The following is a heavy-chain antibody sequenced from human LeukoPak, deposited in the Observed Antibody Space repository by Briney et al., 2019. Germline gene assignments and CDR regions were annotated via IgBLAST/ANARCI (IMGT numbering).Heavy chain of an antibody. CDR2: ISYDGSNR. Sequence: GGSLRLSCAASGFTFSSYAMHWVRQAPGKGLEWVAVISYDGSNRYYADSVKGRFTISRDNSKNTLYLQMNSLRAEDTAVYYCARDGGAVAGTGPYYYYGMDVWGKGTTVTVSS. J-gene: IGHJ6*04. CDR3: ARDGGAVAGTGPYYYYGMDV. V-gene: IGHV3-30*04. CDR1: GFTFSSYA. D-gene: IGHD6-19*01.